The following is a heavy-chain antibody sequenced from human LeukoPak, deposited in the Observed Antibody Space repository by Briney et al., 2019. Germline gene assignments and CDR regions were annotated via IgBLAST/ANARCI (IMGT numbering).Heavy chain of an antibody. V-gene: IGHV3-23*01. J-gene: IGHJ4*02. CDR3: ARGTGYYGY. Sequence: GGSLRLSCAGSGFTFSTFALIWVGQAPGKGLEWVSGISNSGSGTAYANSVKGRFTISRDNSKNTLYLQMNSLSVEDTAVYYCARGTGYYGYWGQGTLVTVSS. CDR1: GFTFSTFA. D-gene: IGHD3-9*01. CDR2: ISNSGSGT.